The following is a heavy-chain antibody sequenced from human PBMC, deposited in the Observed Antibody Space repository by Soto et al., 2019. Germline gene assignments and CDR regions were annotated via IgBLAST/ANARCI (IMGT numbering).Heavy chain of an antibody. Sequence: QVQLVQSGAEVKKPGSSVKVSCKASGGTFSSYAINWVRQAPGQGLEWMGRIVPMFGIPNFAPKFQGRVTMTADRSTTTAYTELSSLRSEDTAVYYCASGPYTSSSGGYYYYYMDVWGKGTTVTVSS. J-gene: IGHJ6*03. CDR3: ASGPYTSSSGGYYYYYMDV. CDR2: IVPMFGIP. V-gene: IGHV1-69*02. D-gene: IGHD6-6*01. CDR1: GGTFSSYA.